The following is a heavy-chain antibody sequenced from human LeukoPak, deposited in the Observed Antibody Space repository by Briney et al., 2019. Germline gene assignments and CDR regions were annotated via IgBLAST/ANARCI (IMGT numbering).Heavy chain of an antibody. CDR3: ARVGVVTAAPDRYFDL. CDR1: GGSISSYY. D-gene: IGHD2-21*02. V-gene: IGHV4-4*07. Sequence: SETLSLTCTVSGGSISSYYRSWIRQPAGKGLEWIGRISTSGSTNYNPSLKTRVTMSVDTSKNQFSLKLSSVTAADTAVYYCARVGVVTAAPDRYFDLWGRGTLVTVSS. CDR2: ISTSGST. J-gene: IGHJ2*01.